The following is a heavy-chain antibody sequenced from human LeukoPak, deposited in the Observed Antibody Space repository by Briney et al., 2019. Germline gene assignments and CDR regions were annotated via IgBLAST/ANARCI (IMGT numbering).Heavy chain of an antibody. Sequence: ASVKVSCKASGYMFNIYGISWVRQAPGQGLEWMGWISAFNGNTNYARNFQDRVTMTTDTSTSTAYMELTSLSSDDTAVYYCARSPPSTGYDRFDTWGQGTLATVSS. CDR2: ISAFNGNT. D-gene: IGHD5-12*01. CDR3: ARSPPSTGYDRFDT. CDR1: GYMFNIYG. J-gene: IGHJ4*02. V-gene: IGHV1-18*01.